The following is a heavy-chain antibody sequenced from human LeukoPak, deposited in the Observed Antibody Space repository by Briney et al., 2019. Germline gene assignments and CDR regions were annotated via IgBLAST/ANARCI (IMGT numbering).Heavy chain of an antibody. CDR1: GFTFSDYA. Sequence: GGSLRLYCSASGFTFSDYAMHWVRQAPGKGLEYVSAIGSSGGSAYYADSVKGRFTISRDNSKNTLYLQMRSLRPEDTALYYCVKATIRYFGAWGQGTLVTVSS. CDR2: IGSSGGSA. D-gene: IGHD3-9*01. CDR3: VKATIRYFGA. J-gene: IGHJ5*02. V-gene: IGHV3-64D*06.